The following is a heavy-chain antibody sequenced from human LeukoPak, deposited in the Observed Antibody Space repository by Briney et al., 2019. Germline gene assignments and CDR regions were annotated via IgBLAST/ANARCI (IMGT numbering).Heavy chain of an antibody. V-gene: IGHV1-8*01. D-gene: IGHD2-2*01. CDR2: MNPNSGNT. Sequence: ASVKVPCKASGYTFTSYDINWVRQATGQGLEWMGWMNPNSGNTGYAQKFQGRVTMTRNTSISTAYMELSSLRSEDTAVYYCARAQYSSTSCYFGEFDYWGQGTLVTVSS. CDR3: ARAQYSSTSCYFGEFDY. J-gene: IGHJ4*02. CDR1: GYTFTSYD.